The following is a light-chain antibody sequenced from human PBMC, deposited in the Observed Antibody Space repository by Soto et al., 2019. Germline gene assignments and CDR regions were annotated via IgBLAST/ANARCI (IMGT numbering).Light chain of an antibody. Sequence: EIVLTQSPATLSLSPGERATLSCRASQSVFRSLAWYQQRPGQAPRLLISDASNRATGVPARFSGSGSGTEFTLTISRLQSEDSAVCYCQQYNNWPPWTFGQETKVDIK. V-gene: IGKV3D-15*01. CDR1: QSVFRS. CDR2: DAS. J-gene: IGKJ1*01. CDR3: QQYNNWPPWT.